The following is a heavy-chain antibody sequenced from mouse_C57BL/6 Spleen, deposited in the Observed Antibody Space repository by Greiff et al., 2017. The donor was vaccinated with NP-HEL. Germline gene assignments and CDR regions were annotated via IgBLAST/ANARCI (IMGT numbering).Heavy chain of an antibody. D-gene: IGHD4-1*01. CDR2: IYPGSGST. CDR1: GYTFTSYW. Sequence: QVQLKQPGAELVKPGASVKMSCKASGYTFTSYWITWVKQRPGQGLEWIGDIYPGSGSTNYNEKFKSKATLTVDTSSSTAYMQLSSLTSEDSAVYYCAFNWDNYYAMDYWGQGTSVTVSS. V-gene: IGHV1-55*01. CDR3: AFNWDNYYAMDY. J-gene: IGHJ4*01.